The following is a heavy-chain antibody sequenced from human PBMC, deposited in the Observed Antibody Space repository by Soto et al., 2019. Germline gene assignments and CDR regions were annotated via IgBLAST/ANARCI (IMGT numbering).Heavy chain of an antibody. CDR3: ARDLSRFREMAILY. J-gene: IGHJ4*02. Sequence: QVQLVESEGGVVQPGRSLRLSCAASGFTFSSYAMHWVRQAPGKGLEWVAVISYDGSNKYYADSVKGRFTISRDNSKNTLYLQMNSLRAEDTAVYYCARDLSRFREMAILYWGQGTLVTVSS. V-gene: IGHV3-30-3*01. CDR2: ISYDGSNK. CDR1: GFTFSSYA. D-gene: IGHD2-21*01.